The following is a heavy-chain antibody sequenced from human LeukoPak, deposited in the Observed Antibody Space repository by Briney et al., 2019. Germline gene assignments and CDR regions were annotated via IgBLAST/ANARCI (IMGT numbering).Heavy chain of an antibody. CDR1: GYTFTSYG. D-gene: IGHD3-10*01. Sequence: ASVKVPCKASGYTFTSYGISWVRQAPGQGLEWMGWISAYNGNTNYAQKLQGRVTMTTDTSTSTAYMELRSLRSDDTAVYYCARDSMGYGSGSLDYWGQGTLVTVSS. V-gene: IGHV1-18*01. CDR2: ISAYNGNT. CDR3: ARDSMGYGSGSLDY. J-gene: IGHJ4*02.